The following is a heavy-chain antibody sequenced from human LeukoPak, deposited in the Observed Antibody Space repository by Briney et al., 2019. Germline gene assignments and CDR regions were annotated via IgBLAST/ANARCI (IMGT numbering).Heavy chain of an antibody. CDR1: GFTFSSYA. CDR2: ISGSGGSS. J-gene: IGHJ4*02. CDR3: TTLLVVPAAEDYYDSSPGVDY. D-gene: IGHD3-22*01. V-gene: IGHV3-23*01. Sequence: PGGSLRLSCAASGFTFSSYAMSWVRQTPGKGLEWVSGISGSGGSSYYADSVKRRFTVSRDTSQNTLYLQMNSLKTADTAVYYCTTLLVVPAAEDYYDSSPGVDYWGQGTLVTVSS.